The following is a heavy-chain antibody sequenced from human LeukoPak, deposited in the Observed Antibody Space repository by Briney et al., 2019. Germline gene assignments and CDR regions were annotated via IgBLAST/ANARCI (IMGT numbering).Heavy chain of an antibody. CDR3: ARRRSSTLIDY. V-gene: IGHV5-51*01. CDR2: IYPGDSDT. Sequence: GESLKISCKGSGYSFSSYWVAWVRQMPGKGLEWMGIIYPGDSDTTYSPSFQGQVTISADKSISTAYLQWNSLKASDTAMYFCARRRSSTLIDYWGQGTLVTVSS. D-gene: IGHD3-10*01. J-gene: IGHJ4*02. CDR1: GYSFSSYW.